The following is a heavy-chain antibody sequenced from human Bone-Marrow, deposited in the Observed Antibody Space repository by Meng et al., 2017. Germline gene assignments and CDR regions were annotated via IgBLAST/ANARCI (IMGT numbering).Heavy chain of an antibody. CDR3: ARVSNCSGGSCYFAPRKRNWYFDL. J-gene: IGHJ2*01. D-gene: IGHD2-15*01. CDR2: ISSSGSTI. Sequence: GESLKISCAASGFTFSSYWMHWVRQTPGKGLEWVSYISSSGSTIYYADSVKGRFTISRDNAKNSLYLQMNSLRAEDTAVYYCARVSNCSGGSCYFAPRKRNWYFDLWGRGTLVTVSS. CDR1: GFTFSSYW. V-gene: IGHV3-48*04.